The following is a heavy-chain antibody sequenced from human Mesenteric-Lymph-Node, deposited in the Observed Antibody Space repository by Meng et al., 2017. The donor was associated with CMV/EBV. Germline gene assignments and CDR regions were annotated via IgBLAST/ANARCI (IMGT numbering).Heavy chain of an antibody. V-gene: IGHV4-31*02. CDR3: AREIAAGTAHFDF. J-gene: IGHJ4*02. CDR1: GDSISSVGYY. D-gene: IGHD6-13*01. CDR2: IYYSGST. Sequence: SGDSISSVGYYWNWIRQHPGKGLEWIGYIYYSGSTYYNPSLKSRVTISVDTSKNQFSLNLSSVTAADTAVYYCAREIAAGTAHFDFWGQGTLVTVSS.